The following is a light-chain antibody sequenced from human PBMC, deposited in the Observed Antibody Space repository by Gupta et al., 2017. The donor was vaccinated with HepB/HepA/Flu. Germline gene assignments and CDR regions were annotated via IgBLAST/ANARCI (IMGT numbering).Light chain of an antibody. CDR2: SNN. CDR3: AAWDDSLNGPV. V-gene: IGLV1-44*01. CDR1: SSNIGSNT. J-gene: IGLJ1*01. Sequence: QSVLTHPPSASGTPGQRVTISCSGSSSNIGSNTVNWYQQLPGTAPKLLIYSNNQRPSGVPDRFSGSKSDTSASLAISGLQYEDEDDYDCAAWDDSLNGPVFGTGTKVTVL.